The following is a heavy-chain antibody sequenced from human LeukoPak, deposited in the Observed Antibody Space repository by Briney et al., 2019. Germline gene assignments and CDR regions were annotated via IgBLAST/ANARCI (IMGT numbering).Heavy chain of an antibody. V-gene: IGHV1-18*01. J-gene: IGHJ4*02. CDR2: ISTHNGDT. CDR1: GYTFTTYG. Sequence: ASVKVSCKASGYTFTTYGITWVRQAPGQGLEWMGWISTHNGDTNYAQKLQGRVTITTDSSTSTAYMELSSLRSEDTAVYYCAREGLDYWGQGTLVTVSS. CDR3: AREGLDY.